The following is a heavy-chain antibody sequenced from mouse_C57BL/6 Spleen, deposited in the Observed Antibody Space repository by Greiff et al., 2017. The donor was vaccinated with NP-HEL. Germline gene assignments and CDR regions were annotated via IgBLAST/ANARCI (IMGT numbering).Heavy chain of an antibody. CDR2: IWSGGST. V-gene: IGHV2-2*01. D-gene: IGHD2-4*01. CDR1: RFSLTSYG. CDR3: ARDYDGRAWFAY. J-gene: IGHJ3*01. Sequence: VQLQQSGPGLVQPPHCLSITCTVPRFSLTSYGVHWVRQSPGKGLEWLGVIWSGGSTDYNAAFISRLSISKDNSKSQVFFKMNSLQADDTAIYYCARDYDGRAWFAYWGQGTLVTVSA.